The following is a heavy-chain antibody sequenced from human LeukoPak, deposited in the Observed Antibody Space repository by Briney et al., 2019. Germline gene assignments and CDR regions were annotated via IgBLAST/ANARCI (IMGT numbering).Heavy chain of an antibody. CDR3: ARGTNWNYFDH. J-gene: IGHJ4*02. V-gene: IGHV3-33*01. CDR1: GFTFSSYG. D-gene: IGHD1-20*01. Sequence: GRSLRLPCGASGFTFSSYGMHWVRQAPGKGLEWVAVIWYDGSNKYYAASVKGRFTISRDNSANTLYLQMNSLRGEDTAVYYCARGTNWNYFDHWGQGTPVTVSS. CDR2: IWYDGSNK.